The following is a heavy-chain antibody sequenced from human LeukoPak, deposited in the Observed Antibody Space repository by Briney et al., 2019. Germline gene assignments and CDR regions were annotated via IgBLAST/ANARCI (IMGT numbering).Heavy chain of an antibody. CDR1: GFTFLSYA. J-gene: IGHJ4*02. V-gene: IGHV3-64D*06. Sequence: GGSLRLSCSASGFTFLSYAMHWVRQAPGKGLEYVSATSSDGGSTYYADSVKGRFTISRDNSKNILYLQMSSLRAEDTAVYYCARKRPNYFDYWGQGTLVTVSS. CDR2: TSSDGGST. CDR3: ARKRPNYFDY.